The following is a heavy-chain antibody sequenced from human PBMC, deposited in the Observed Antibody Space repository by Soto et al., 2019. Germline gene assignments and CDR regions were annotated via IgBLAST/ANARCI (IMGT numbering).Heavy chain of an antibody. CDR2: IYYSGST. V-gene: IGHV4-59*01. Sequence: SETLSLTCTVSGGSISSYYWSWIRQPPGKGLEWIGYIYYSGSTNYNPSLKSRVTISVDTSKNQFSLKLSSVTAADTAVYYCARVDSSGYYHYYYGMDVWGQGTTVTVSS. J-gene: IGHJ6*02. CDR3: ARVDSSGYYHYYYGMDV. CDR1: GGSISSYY. D-gene: IGHD3-22*01.